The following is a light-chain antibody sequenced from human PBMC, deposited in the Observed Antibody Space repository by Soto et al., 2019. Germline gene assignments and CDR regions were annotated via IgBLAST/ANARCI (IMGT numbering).Light chain of an antibody. CDR1: SGHSTYA. V-gene: IGLV4-69*01. CDR2: LNSDGSH. Sequence: QPVLTQSPSASASLGASVKLTCTLSSGHSTYAIAWHQQQPEKGPRYLMKLNSDGSHSKGDGIPDRFSGSSSGAERYLTISSLQSEDEADSYCQTWGTGLYVVFGGGTKLTVL. J-gene: IGLJ2*01. CDR3: QTWGTGLYVV.